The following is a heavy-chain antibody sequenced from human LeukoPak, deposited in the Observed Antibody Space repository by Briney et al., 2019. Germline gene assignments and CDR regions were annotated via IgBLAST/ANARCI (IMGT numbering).Heavy chain of an antibody. CDR2: ISGSGGST. CDR1: GFTFSSYA. V-gene: IGHV3-23*01. Sequence: PGGSLRLSCVASGFTFSSYAMSWVRQAPGKGLEWVSAISGSGGSTYYADSVKGRFTISRDNSKNTLCLQMNSLRAEDTAVYYCAKDATYYYDSSGPNVFDYWGQGTLVTVSS. J-gene: IGHJ4*02. CDR3: AKDATYYYDSSGPNVFDY. D-gene: IGHD3-22*01.